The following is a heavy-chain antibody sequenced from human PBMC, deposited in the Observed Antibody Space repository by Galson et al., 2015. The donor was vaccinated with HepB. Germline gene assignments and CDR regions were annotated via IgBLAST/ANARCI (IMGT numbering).Heavy chain of an antibody. D-gene: IGHD2-2*01. J-gene: IGHJ4*02. CDR3: ARYRYCSSTSCYDYFDY. Sequence: LSLTCTVSGGSISSGSYYWSWIRQPAGKGLEWIVRIYTSGSTNYNPSLKSRVTMSVDTSKNQFSLKLSSVTAADTAVYYCARYRYCSSTSCYDYFDYWGQGTLVTVSS. CDR1: GGSISSGSYY. CDR2: IYTSGST. V-gene: IGHV4-61*02.